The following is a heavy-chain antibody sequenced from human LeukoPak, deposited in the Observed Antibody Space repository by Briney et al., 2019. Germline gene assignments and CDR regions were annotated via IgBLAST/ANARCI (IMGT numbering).Heavy chain of an antibody. CDR2: IYPGGSDT. Sequence: GESLKISCKASGYTFSSNWIGWVRQMPGKGLELMGIIYPGGSDTRYSPSFQGQVTISVDKSISTAYLQWSSLKASDTAKYYCARQGVGDVFDSWGQGTLVTVSS. V-gene: IGHV5-51*01. D-gene: IGHD4-17*01. J-gene: IGHJ4*02. CDR1: GYTFSSNW. CDR3: ARQGVGDVFDS.